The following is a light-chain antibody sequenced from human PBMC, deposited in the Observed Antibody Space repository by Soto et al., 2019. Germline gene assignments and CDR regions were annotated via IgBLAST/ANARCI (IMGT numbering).Light chain of an antibody. V-gene: IGKV3-20*01. CDR2: GAS. Sequence: EIVLTQSPVTLSLSPGERATLSCRASQSVSSSYLAWYQQKPGQAPRLLIYGASSRATGIPDRFSGSGSGTDSTLTISRLEPEDFAGYYCQQYGSSLFTFGPGTKVDIK. J-gene: IGKJ3*01. CDR3: QQYGSSLFT. CDR1: QSVSSSY.